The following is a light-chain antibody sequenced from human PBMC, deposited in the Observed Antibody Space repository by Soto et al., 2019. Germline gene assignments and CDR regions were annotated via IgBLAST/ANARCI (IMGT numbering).Light chain of an antibody. Sequence: EIVLTQSPGTLSLSPGERANLSCRASQSVGSSYLAWYQQKPGQAPRLLIYGASNRAIGIPDRFSGSGSGTDFTLTIARLEPEDFVVYFCQHYSNSPPFTFGQGTKLEIK. V-gene: IGKV3-20*01. CDR2: GAS. CDR3: QHYSNSPPFT. J-gene: IGKJ2*01. CDR1: QSVGSSY.